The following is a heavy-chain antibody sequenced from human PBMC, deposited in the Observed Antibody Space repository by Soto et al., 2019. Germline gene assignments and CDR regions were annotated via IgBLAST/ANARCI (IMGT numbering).Heavy chain of an antibody. CDR1: GGSISSGGYY. CDR3: ARDPPDDSSGYYSLDN. CDR2: IYYSGST. Sequence: SETLSLTCAVSGGSISSGGYYWSWIRQHPGKGLEWIGYIYYSGSTHYNPSLKSRVTISVDTSKNQFSLKLSSVTAADTAVYYCARDPPDDSSGYYSLDNWGQGTLVTVCS. J-gene: IGHJ4*02. D-gene: IGHD3-22*01. V-gene: IGHV4-31*11.